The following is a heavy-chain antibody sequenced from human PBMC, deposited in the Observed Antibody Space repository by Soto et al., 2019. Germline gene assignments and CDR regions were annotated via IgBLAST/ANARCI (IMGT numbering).Heavy chain of an antibody. D-gene: IGHD6-13*01. CDR2: IDPSDSYT. CDR1: GYSFTSYW. Sequence: XSLKISFKGSGYSFTSYWICWVPQMPGKGLEWMGRIDPSDSYTNYSPSFQGHVTISADKSISTAYLQWSSLKASDTAMYYCARLPLAAAYSDANSWGQGTLVTVSS. CDR3: ARLPLAAAYSDANS. J-gene: IGHJ4*02. V-gene: IGHV5-10-1*01.